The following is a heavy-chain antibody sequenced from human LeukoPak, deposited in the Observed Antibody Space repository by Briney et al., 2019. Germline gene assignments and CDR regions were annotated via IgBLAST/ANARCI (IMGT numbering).Heavy chain of an antibody. Sequence: GGSLRLSCAASGFTFSSYAMHWVRQAPGKGLERVAVISYDGSNKYYADSVKGRFTISRDNSKNTLYLQMNSLRAEDTAVYYCARDDIAVAGIGLDYWGQGTLVTVSS. D-gene: IGHD6-19*01. J-gene: IGHJ4*02. V-gene: IGHV3-30*04. CDR1: GFTFSSYA. CDR2: ISYDGSNK. CDR3: ARDDIAVAGIGLDY.